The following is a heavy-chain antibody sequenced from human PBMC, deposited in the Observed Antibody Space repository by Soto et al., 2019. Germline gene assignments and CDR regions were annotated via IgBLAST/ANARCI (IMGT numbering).Heavy chain of an antibody. Sequence: PGGSLRLSCAASGFTFGSYAMHWVRQAPGKGLEWVAVISYDGSNKYYADSVKGRFTISRDNSKNTLYLQMNSLRAEDAAVYYCARGKELRYFDWLTLDYWGQGTLVTVSS. CDR1: GFTFGSYA. J-gene: IGHJ4*02. D-gene: IGHD3-9*01. CDR3: ARGKELRYFDWLTLDY. V-gene: IGHV3-30-3*01. CDR2: ISYDGSNK.